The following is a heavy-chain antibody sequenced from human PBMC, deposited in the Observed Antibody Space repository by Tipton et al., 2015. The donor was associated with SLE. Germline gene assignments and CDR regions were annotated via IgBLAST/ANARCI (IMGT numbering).Heavy chain of an antibody. D-gene: IGHD6-6*01. V-gene: IGHV3-7*01. J-gene: IGHJ4*02. Sequence: SLRLSCAASGFSFSTYWMTWVRQPPGKGLEWVANIKQDGSEKYYVDSVKGRFTISRDNAKNSLYLQMNSLRAEDTAVYYCARLGGGSSSSPLDYWGQGTLVTVSS. CDR3: ARLGGGSSSSPLDY. CDR2: IKQDGSEK. CDR1: GFSFSTYW.